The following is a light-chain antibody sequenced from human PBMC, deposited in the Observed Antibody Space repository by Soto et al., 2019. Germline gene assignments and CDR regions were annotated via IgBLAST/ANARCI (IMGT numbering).Light chain of an antibody. CDR3: CSYAGSYNVV. V-gene: IGLV2-11*01. Sequence: QSALTQPRSVSGSPGQSVTISCTGNRSDVGGYDYVSWYQQYPGKAPKLMIYDVIKRPSGVPDRFSGSKSGNTASLTISGRQAEDEADYYCCSYAGSYNVVFGGGTKLTVL. CDR2: DVI. J-gene: IGLJ2*01. CDR1: RSDVGGYDY.